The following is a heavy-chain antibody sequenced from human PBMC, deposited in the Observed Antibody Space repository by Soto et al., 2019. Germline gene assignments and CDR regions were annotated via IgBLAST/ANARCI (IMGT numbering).Heavy chain of an antibody. Sequence: EVPLVESGGGLVQPGGSLRLSCAASGFTFSDYWMTWVRQTPGKGLEGVANMNPDGSEQYYLDSVKGRFTISRDNAKNSLYLQMNGLRGEYMAVYYCTRDLNHDCGPWGQGTQVIVSS. CDR3: TRDLNHDCGP. CDR1: GFTFSDYW. J-gene: IGHJ5*02. V-gene: IGHV3-7*04. CDR2: MNPDGSEQ. D-gene: IGHD2-21*01.